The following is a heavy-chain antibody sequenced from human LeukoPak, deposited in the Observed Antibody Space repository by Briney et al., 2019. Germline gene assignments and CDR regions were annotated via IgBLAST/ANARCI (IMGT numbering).Heavy chain of an antibody. Sequence: PGGSLRLSCADSGFTFSSYWMSWVRQAPGKGLEWVANIKQDGSEKYYVDSVKGRFTISRDNAKNSLYLQMDSLRAEDTAVYYCARDPGPFYDSSGYWDYWGQGTLVTVSS. CDR3: ARDPGPFYDSSGYWDY. CDR2: IKQDGSEK. D-gene: IGHD3-22*01. CDR1: GFTFSSYW. J-gene: IGHJ4*02. V-gene: IGHV3-7*01.